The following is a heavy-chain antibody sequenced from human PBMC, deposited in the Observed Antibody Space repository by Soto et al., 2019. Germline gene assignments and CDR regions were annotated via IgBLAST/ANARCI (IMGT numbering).Heavy chain of an antibody. CDR2: ISVNGRT. J-gene: IGHJ3*01. Sequence: GGSLRLSCAAAGFTFNFYAMAWVRPAPGKGLEWVSGISVNGRTNYADSVKGRVTISRDNSKNMVFLQMDTLRAEDAALYYCTKAGGWYYYDSSGPPDASHVWGQGTMVTVSS. CDR1: GFTFNFYA. D-gene: IGHD3-22*01. CDR3: TKAGGWYYYDSSGPPDASHV. V-gene: IGHV3-23*01.